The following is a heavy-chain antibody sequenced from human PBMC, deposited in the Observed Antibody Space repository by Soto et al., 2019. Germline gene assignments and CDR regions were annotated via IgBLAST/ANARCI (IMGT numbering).Heavy chain of an antibody. CDR1: GFTFSTYT. Sequence: EVQLVESGGGLVQPGGSLRLSCAASGFTFSTYTMNWVRQAPGKGLEWVSHISGSTSTKYYADSVKGRFTISRDNAKNSLSLQMNSLRDEDTAVYYCAREEVLVGFDYWGQGTLVTVSS. D-gene: IGHD6-6*01. CDR2: ISGSTSTK. J-gene: IGHJ4*02. V-gene: IGHV3-48*02. CDR3: AREEVLVGFDY.